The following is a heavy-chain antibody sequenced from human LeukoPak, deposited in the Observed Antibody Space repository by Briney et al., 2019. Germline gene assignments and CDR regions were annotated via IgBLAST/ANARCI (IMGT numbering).Heavy chain of an antibody. CDR1: GFTFRNYA. D-gene: IGHD6-13*01. CDR2: ISGSGGST. V-gene: IGHV3-23*01. CDR3: AKGQSAGTRVFRWFDP. Sequence: GGSLRLSCTASGFTFRNYAMTWVRQAPGKGLEFVSAISGSGGSTYYADSVKGRFTIARDNSNNTPYLQMNSLRAEDTAVYYCAKGQSAGTRVFRWFDPWGQGTLVTVSS. J-gene: IGHJ5*02.